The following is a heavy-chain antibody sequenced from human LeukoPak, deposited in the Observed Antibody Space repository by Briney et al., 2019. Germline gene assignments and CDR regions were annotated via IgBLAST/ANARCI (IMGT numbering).Heavy chain of an antibody. D-gene: IGHD1-14*01. CDR2: IRRDGSEE. CDR3: ARTRTQVSYRGLDH. V-gene: IGHV3-7*01. Sequence: GGSLRLSCAASGFTFSTYYMSWVRQAPGKGLEWVANIRRDGSEEYYVDSVKGRFTISRDNAKNSLYLQMSGLRAEDTAVYYCARTRTQVSYRGLDHWGQGTLVTVSS. CDR1: GFTFSTYY. J-gene: IGHJ4*02.